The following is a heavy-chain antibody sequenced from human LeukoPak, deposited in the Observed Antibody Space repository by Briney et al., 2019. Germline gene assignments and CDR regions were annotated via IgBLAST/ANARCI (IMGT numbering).Heavy chain of an antibody. CDR2: ISGSGATK. CDR1: GFSFSGYA. J-gene: IGHJ4*02. Sequence: GGSLRLSCAASGFSFSGYAMSWVRQAPGKGLEWVSTISGSGATKYYADSVKGRFIISRDNSKNTLYLQMNSLRAGDTAVYYCAKSLRGYSASRFDCWGQGTLVTVSS. V-gene: IGHV3-23*01. D-gene: IGHD4-11*01. CDR3: AKSLRGYSASRFDC.